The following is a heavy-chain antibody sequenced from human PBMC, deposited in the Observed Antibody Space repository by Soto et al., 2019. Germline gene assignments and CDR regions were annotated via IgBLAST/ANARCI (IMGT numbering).Heavy chain of an antibody. CDR1: GFTFSSYA. CDR2: ISGSGGST. D-gene: IGHD2-21*02. Sequence: EVQLLESGGGLVQPGGSLRLSCAASGFTFSSYAMSWVRQAPGKGLEWVSAISGSGGSTYYADSVKGRFTISRDNSKTTLYLQMNSLRAEDTAVYYCAKDLPGDGWFYWYFDLWGRGTLVTVSS. V-gene: IGHV3-23*01. J-gene: IGHJ2*01. CDR3: AKDLPGDGWFYWYFDL.